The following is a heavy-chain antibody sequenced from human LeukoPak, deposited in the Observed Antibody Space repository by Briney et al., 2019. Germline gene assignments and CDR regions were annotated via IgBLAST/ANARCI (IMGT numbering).Heavy chain of an antibody. D-gene: IGHD5-18*01. CDR3: ARGDTAMVFAQFDY. CDR1: GASISTYY. CDR2: IKTSGST. J-gene: IGHJ4*02. V-gene: IGHV4-4*07. Sequence: PSETLSLTCRVSGASISTYYWSWIRQPVGKGLEWIGQIKTSGSTHYNSSLESRVTMSLDTSKKQFSLKLSSVTAADTAVYYCARGDTAMVFAQFDYWGQGTLVTVSS.